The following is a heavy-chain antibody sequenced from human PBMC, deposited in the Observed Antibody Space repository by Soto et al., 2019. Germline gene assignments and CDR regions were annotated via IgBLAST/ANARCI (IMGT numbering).Heavy chain of an antibody. CDR1: GYTFTSYG. V-gene: IGHV1-18*01. J-gene: IGHJ4*02. Sequence: QVQLVQSGAEVKKPGASVKVSCKASGYTFTSYGISWVRQAPGQGLEWMGWISAYNGKPNNAQPHQGRVTMTTDTSTSTAYMELRSMRSDDTDVYYWARDLHGDPYYWGQGTLVTVSS. D-gene: IGHD4-17*01. CDR3: ARDLHGDPYY. CDR2: ISAYNGKP.